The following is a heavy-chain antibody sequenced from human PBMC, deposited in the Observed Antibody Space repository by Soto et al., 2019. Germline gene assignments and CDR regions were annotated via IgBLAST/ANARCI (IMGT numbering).Heavy chain of an antibody. Sequence: GASVKVSCKVSGYTFTGYYMHWVRQAPGQGLERMGWINPNSGGTNYAQKFQGWVTMTRDTSISTAYMELSRLRSDDTAVYYCARAGAFDPHSEYFQHWGQGTLVTVSS. V-gene: IGHV1-2*04. J-gene: IGHJ1*01. D-gene: IGHD1-1*01. CDR1: GYTFTGYY. CDR3: ARAGAFDPHSEYFQH. CDR2: INPNSGGT.